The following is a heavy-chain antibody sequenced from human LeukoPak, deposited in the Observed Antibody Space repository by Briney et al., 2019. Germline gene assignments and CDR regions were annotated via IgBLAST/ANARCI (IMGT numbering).Heavy chain of an antibody. J-gene: IGHJ6*03. CDR3: AKGGGGRLIYYYYMDV. V-gene: IGHV3-9*03. CDR2: ITWNSDNI. Sequence: GGSLRLSCAASGFTFDDYAMHWVRQAPGKGLEWVSGITWNSDNIEYADSVKGRFTISRDNAKNSLYLQMNSLRAEDMALYYCAKGGGGRLIYYYYMDVWGKGTTVTISS. D-gene: IGHD3-16*01. CDR1: GFTFDDYA.